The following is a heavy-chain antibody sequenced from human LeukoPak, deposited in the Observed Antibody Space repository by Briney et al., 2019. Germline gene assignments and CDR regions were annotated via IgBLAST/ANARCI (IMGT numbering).Heavy chain of an antibody. J-gene: IGHJ3*02. Sequence: GGSLRLSCAASGFTFSSYAMSWVRQAPGKGLEWVSAISGSGGSTYYADSVKGRFTISRDNSKNTLYLQMNSLRAEDTAVYYCARDLYGSGRTGAFDIWGQGTMVTVSS. V-gene: IGHV3-23*01. CDR3: ARDLYGSGRTGAFDI. D-gene: IGHD3-10*01. CDR1: GFTFSSYA. CDR2: ISGSGGST.